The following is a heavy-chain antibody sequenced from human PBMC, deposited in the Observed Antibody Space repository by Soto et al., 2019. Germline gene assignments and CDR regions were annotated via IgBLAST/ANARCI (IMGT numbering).Heavy chain of an antibody. Sequence: QVQLQESGPGLVKPSETLSLTCTVSGGSISSYYWSWIRQPPGKGLEWIGYTYYSGSTNYNPSLKSRVTISVDTSKNQFSLKLSSVTAADTAVYYCARGQLWLFGMDVWGQGTTVTVSS. CDR2: TYYSGST. J-gene: IGHJ6*02. V-gene: IGHV4-59*01. CDR1: GGSISSYY. D-gene: IGHD5-18*01. CDR3: ARGQLWLFGMDV.